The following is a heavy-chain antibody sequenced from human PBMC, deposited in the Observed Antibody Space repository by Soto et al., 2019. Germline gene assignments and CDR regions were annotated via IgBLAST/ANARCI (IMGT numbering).Heavy chain of an antibody. Sequence: QVQLVESGGGVVQPGRSLRLSCAASGFTFSSYAMHWVRQAPGKGLEWVAVISYDGSNKYYADSVKGRFTISRDNSKNTLYLQMNSLRAEDTAVDYCARVVAATCFDYWGQGSLVTVSS. CDR1: GFTFSSYA. V-gene: IGHV3-30-3*01. J-gene: IGHJ4*02. D-gene: IGHD2-15*01. CDR3: ARVVAATCFDY. CDR2: ISYDGSNK.